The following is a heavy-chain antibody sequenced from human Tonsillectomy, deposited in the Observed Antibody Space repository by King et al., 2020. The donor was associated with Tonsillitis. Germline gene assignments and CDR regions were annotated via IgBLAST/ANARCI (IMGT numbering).Heavy chain of an antibody. CDR3: VRDLVRWLVFDY. J-gene: IGHJ4*02. D-gene: IGHD6-19*01. CDR2: IRGSGNTT. V-gene: IGHV3-48*01. Sequence: QLVESGGGLVQPGGSLRLSCATSGFNFRTPSMNWVRQAPGRGLEWISYIRGSGNTTYYADSVKGRFTISRANAKNSLSLQMKSLRGEDTAVYYCVRDLVRWLVFDYWGQGSLVTVSS. CDR1: GFNFRTPS.